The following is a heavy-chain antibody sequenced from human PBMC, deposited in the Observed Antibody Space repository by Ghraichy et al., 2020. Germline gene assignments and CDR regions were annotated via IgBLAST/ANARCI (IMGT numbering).Heavy chain of an antibody. CDR2: ISSTSRNK. CDR1: GFTFSAFD. J-gene: IGHJ6*02. V-gene: IGHV3-48*01. Sequence: GGSLRLSCVGSGFTFSAFDLNWVRQSPGKGLDWVAYISSTSRNKFYAGSVEGRFTISRDNARNTLYLQLSSLRVEDMAIYFCARASSVQRFYYFDGMSVWSQGATVTVSS. D-gene: IGHD3-10*01. CDR3: ARASSVQRFYYFDGMSV.